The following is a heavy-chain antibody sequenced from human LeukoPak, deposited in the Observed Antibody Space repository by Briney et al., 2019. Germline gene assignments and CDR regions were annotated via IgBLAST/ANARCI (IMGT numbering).Heavy chain of an antibody. CDR2: IYSGGST. J-gene: IGHJ5*02. D-gene: IGHD3-10*01. CDR1: GFTVSSNY. CDR3: ATEITMVRDHP. Sequence: GGSLRLSCAASGFTVSSNYMSWVRQAPGKGLEWVSVIYSGGSTYYADSVKGRFTISRDNSKNTPYLQMNSLRAEDTAVYYCATEITMVRDHPWGQGTLVTVSS. V-gene: IGHV3-53*05.